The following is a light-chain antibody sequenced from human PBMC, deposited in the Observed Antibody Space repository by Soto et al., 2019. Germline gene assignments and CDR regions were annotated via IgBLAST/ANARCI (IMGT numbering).Light chain of an antibody. J-gene: IGKJ3*01. CDR2: GAS. V-gene: IGKV3-15*01. Sequence: EIVLTQSQATLSVFPVEKATLSCGASQSVSNNLAWYHQKPGQAPRPLIYGASTRATGVPARFSGSGSGTELTLTISRLQSEDSAIYYCQQYSSWPFTFGPGTKVAIE. CDR1: QSVSNN. CDR3: QQYSSWPFT.